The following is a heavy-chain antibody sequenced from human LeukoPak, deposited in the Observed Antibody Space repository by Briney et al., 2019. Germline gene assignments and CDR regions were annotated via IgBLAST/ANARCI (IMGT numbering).Heavy chain of an antibody. J-gene: IGHJ4*02. CDR1: GYSFTSYW. D-gene: IGHD6-13*01. CDR2: IYPGDSDT. V-gene: IGHV5-51*01. Sequence: GESLKISCKGSGYSFTSYWIGWVRQMPGKGLESMGIIYPGDSDTRYSPSFQGQVTISADKSIITAYLQWSSLKASDTAMYYCARLESYSSSWYLPLDYWGQGTLVTVSS. CDR3: ARLESYSSSWYLPLDY.